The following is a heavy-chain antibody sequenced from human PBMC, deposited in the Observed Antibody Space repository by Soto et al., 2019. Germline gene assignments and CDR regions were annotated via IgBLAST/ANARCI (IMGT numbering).Heavy chain of an antibody. J-gene: IGHJ6*02. V-gene: IGHV1-69*12. CDR3: TVLVPAASRYYYYGMDV. CDR2: IIPICGTA. D-gene: IGHD2-2*01. Sequence: QVQLVQSGAEVKKPGSSVKVSCKASGGTFSSYAISWVRQAPGQGLEWMGGIIPICGTANYAQKFQGRVTITADESTSTAYMELSSLRSEDTAVYYCTVLVPAASRYYYYGMDVWGQGTTVTVSS. CDR1: GGTFSSYA.